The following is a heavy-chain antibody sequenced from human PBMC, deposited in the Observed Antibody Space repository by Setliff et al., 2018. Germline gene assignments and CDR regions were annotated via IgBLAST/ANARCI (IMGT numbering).Heavy chain of an antibody. J-gene: IGHJ6*03. CDR3: ASNPRKGRSGGYFYDDPYYYYMDV. CDR2: ISASGFST. D-gene: IGHD1-26*01. CDR1: GFSFTNSA. V-gene: IGHV3-23*01. Sequence: PGGSLRLSCAASGFSFTNSAMSWVRQAPGKGLEWVSAISASGFSTYYADSVKGRFTISRDNSKNTLHLQMNSLRAEDTAVYYCASNPRKGRSGGYFYDDPYYYYMDVWGKGTTVTVSS.